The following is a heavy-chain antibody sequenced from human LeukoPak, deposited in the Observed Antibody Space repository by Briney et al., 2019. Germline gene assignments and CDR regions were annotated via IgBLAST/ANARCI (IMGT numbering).Heavy chain of an antibody. J-gene: IGHJ4*02. CDR1: GFTFSSYS. Sequence: GGPLRLSCAASGFTFSSYSMNWVRQAPGKGLEWVSYISSSSSTIYYADSVKGRFTISRDNAKNSLYLQMNSLRAEDTAVYYCARDLQSMTYYYDSSFDYWGQGTLVTVSS. V-gene: IGHV3-48*01. CDR2: ISSSSSTI. CDR3: ARDLQSMTYYYDSSFDY. D-gene: IGHD3-22*01.